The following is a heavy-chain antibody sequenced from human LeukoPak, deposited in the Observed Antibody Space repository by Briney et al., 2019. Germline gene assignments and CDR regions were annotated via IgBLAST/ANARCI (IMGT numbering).Heavy chain of an antibody. V-gene: IGHV3-21*01. D-gene: IGHD6-25*01. Sequence: GGSLRLSRAASGFTFSSYSMNWVRQAPGKGLEWVSSISSSSSYIFYADSVKGRFTISRDNAKNSLYLQMNSLRAEDTAVYYCSRDGAAGDNSAFDIWGQGTMVTVSS. J-gene: IGHJ3*02. CDR1: GFTFSSYS. CDR2: ISSSSSYI. CDR3: SRDGAAGDNSAFDI.